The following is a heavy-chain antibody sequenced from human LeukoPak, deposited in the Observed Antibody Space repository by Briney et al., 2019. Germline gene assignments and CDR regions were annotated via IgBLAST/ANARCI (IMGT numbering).Heavy chain of an antibody. V-gene: IGHV3-13*01. D-gene: IGHD4-11*01. J-gene: IGHJ5*02. CDR1: GFTFGSYD. CDR2: IGTAGDT. CDR3: ARETTHNWFDP. Sequence: PGGSLRLSCAASGFTFGSYDMHWVRQATGKGLEWVSAIGTAGDTYYPGSVKGRFTISRENAKNSLYLQMNSLRAGDTAVYYCARETTHNWFDPWGQGTLVTVSS.